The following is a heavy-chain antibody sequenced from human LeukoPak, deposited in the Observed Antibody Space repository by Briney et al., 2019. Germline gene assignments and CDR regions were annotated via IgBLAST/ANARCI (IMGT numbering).Heavy chain of an antibody. CDR3: ARDTPTLLGGWYDY. Sequence: SVKVSCKASGGTFSSYAISWVRQAPGQGLEWMGGIIPIFGTANYAQKFQGRVTMTTDTSTSTAYMELRSLRSDDTAVYYCARDTPTLLGGWYDYWGQGTLVTVSS. CDR1: GGTFSSYA. CDR2: IIPIFGTA. D-gene: IGHD6-19*01. V-gene: IGHV1-69*05. J-gene: IGHJ4*02.